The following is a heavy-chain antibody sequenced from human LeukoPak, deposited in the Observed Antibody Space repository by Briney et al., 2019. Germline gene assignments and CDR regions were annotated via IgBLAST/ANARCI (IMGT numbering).Heavy chain of an antibody. D-gene: IGHD2-15*01. CDR3: ARMVDADWYFDL. V-gene: IGHV1-18*01. CDR2: ISAYNGNT. J-gene: IGHJ2*01. Sequence: ASVKVSCKASGYTFTSYGISWVRQAPGRGLEWMGWISAYNGNTNYAQKLQGRVTMTTDTSTSTAYMELRSLRSDDTAVYYCARMVDADWYFDLWGRGTLVTVSS. CDR1: GYTFTSYG.